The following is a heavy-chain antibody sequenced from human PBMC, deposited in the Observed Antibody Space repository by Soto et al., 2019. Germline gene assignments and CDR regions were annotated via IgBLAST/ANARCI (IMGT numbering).Heavy chain of an antibody. J-gene: IGHJ5*02. CDR1: VDSVSSNSAA. CDR3: ASGIHCSGGSCYLGT. V-gene: IGHV6-1*01. D-gene: IGHD2-15*01. CDR2: TYHRSKWYN. Sequence: SQTLSLTCAISVDSVSSNSAALNWIRQSPSRGLEWLGRTYHRSKWYNDYAVSVKSRITINPDTSKNQFSLQLNSVAPEDTAVYYCASGIHCSGGSCYLGTWGQGTLVTVSS.